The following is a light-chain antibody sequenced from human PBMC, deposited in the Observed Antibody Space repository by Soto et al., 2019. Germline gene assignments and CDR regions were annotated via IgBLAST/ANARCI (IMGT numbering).Light chain of an antibody. CDR1: QRVSSN. V-gene: IGKV3-15*01. CDR2: GAS. J-gene: IGKJ3*01. CDR3: QQYNKWPPFT. Sequence: EIVMTQSPATLSVSPGERATLSCRASQRVSSNLAWYQQKPGQAPRLLIYGASTRATGIPARFSGSGSGTELTLTISSLQSEDFAVYYCQQYNKWPPFTFGPGTKVDIK.